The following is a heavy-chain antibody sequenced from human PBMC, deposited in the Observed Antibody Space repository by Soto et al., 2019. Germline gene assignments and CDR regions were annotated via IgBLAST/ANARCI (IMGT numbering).Heavy chain of an antibody. CDR1: GYTFTGYY. D-gene: IGHD2-8*01. V-gene: IGHV1-2*02. CDR3: ARDLGLLKSMFDY. J-gene: IGHJ4*02. Sequence: GASVKVSCKASGYTFTGYYMHWVRQAPGQGLEWMGWINPNSGGTNYAQKFQGRVTMTRDTSISTAYMELSRLRSDDTAVYYCARDLGLLKSMFDYWGQGTLVTVSS. CDR2: INPNSGGT.